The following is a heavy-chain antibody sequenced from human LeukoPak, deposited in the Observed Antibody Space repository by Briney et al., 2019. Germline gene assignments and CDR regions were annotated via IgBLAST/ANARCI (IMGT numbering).Heavy chain of an antibody. CDR2: IYYSGST. Sequence: PSETLSLTCTVSGGSISSYYWSWLRQPPGKGLEWIGYIYYSGSTNYNPSLKSRVTISVDTSKNQFSLKLSSVTAADTAVYYCARAQAYYFDYWGQGTLVTISS. V-gene: IGHV4-59*01. CDR1: GGSISSYY. CDR3: ARAQAYYFDY. J-gene: IGHJ4*02.